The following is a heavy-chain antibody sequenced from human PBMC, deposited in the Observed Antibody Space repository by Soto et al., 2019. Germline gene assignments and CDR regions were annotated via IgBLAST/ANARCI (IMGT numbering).Heavy chain of an antibody. CDR1: GGSFSGYY. D-gene: IGHD3-10*01. CDR3: ARAVRFGQRNFDF. CDR2: INHSGST. J-gene: IGHJ4*02. Sequence: QVQLQQWGAGLLKPSETLSLTCAVYGGSFSGYYWSWIRQPPGKGLEWIGEINHSGSTNYNPSLKSRVTISVDTSKIQCSLKLSSVTAADTAVYYCARAVRFGQRNFDFWGQGTLVTVSS. V-gene: IGHV4-34*01.